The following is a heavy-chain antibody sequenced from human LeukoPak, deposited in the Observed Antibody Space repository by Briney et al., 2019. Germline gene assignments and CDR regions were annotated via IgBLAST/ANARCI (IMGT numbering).Heavy chain of an antibody. D-gene: IGHD1-26*01. CDR1: GFTFSSYA. J-gene: IGHJ4*02. CDR3: AKDRSGSYYVYDH. Sequence: PGGSLRLSCAVSGFTFSSYAMSWVRQAPGKGLEWVSAISGSGGSTHYADSVKGRFTISRDISKNTLYLQMNSLRAEDTAIYYCAKDRSGSYYVYDHWGQGTLVTVSS. V-gene: IGHV3-23*01. CDR2: ISGSGGST.